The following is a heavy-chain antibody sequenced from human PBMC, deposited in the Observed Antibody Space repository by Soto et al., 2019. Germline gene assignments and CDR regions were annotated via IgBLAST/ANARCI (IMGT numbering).Heavy chain of an antibody. V-gene: IGHV3-33*01. J-gene: IGHJ4*02. Sequence: QVQVVESGGGVVQPGRSLRLSCVGSGFAFSTFGMHWVRQAPGKGLEWVAVIWHNGNNKDYADYAKGRFTIYRDNSKNILYLEMNSLRVEDTAVYYCERDPGQDAAMDYWGQGTLVTVSS. D-gene: IGHD6-25*01. CDR3: ERDPGQDAAMDY. CDR2: IWHNGNNK. CDR1: GFAFSTFG.